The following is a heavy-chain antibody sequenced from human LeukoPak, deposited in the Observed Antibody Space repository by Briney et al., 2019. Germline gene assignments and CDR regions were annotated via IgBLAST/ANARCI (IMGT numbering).Heavy chain of an antibody. V-gene: IGHV3-30*04. CDR1: GFTFSSYA. J-gene: IGHJ4*02. CDR2: ISYDGSNK. D-gene: IGHD1-26*01. Sequence: GGSLRLSCAASGFTFSSYAMHWVRQAPGKGLEWVAVISYDGSNKYYADSVKGRFTISRDNSKNTLYLQMNSLRAEDTAVYYCARESGSYCFDYWGQGTLVTVSP. CDR3: ARESGSYCFDY.